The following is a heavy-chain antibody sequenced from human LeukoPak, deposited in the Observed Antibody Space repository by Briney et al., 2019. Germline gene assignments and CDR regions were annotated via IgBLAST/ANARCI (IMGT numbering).Heavy chain of an antibody. CDR2: IYYSGST. CDR3: ARFGVSRIAPKVDY. D-gene: IGHD2-15*01. V-gene: IGHV4-38-2*02. CDR1: GYSISSAYY. J-gene: IGHJ4*02. Sequence: NPSETLSLTCTVSGYSISSAYYWAWIRQPPGKGLEWIGSIYYSGSTYYNPSLKSRVTISVDTSKNQFSLKLSSVTAADTAVYYCARFGVSRIAPKVDYWGQGTLVTVSS.